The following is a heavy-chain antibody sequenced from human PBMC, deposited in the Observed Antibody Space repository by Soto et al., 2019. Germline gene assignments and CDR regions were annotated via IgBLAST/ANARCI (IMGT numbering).Heavy chain of an antibody. CDR1: GCNIRGYA. V-gene: IGHV3-23*01. CDR2: ISGSGGST. J-gene: IGHJ3*02. Sequence: GGQLRLPHTAFGCNIRGYAVSRVRPAQGKGLEWVSAISGSGGSTYYADSVKGRFTISRDNSKNTLYLQMNSLRAEDTAVYYCVKNLVVRDIDAFDIWGQGTMVPVSS. D-gene: IGHD3-22*01. CDR3: VKNLVVRDIDAFDI.